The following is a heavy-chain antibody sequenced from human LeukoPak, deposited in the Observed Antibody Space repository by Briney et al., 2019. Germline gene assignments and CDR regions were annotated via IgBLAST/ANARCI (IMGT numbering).Heavy chain of an antibody. CDR3: ARHMSVSYDAFDL. V-gene: IGHV4-59*08. J-gene: IGHJ3*01. D-gene: IGHD3-10*01. CDR2: ICYSGST. Sequence: SETLSLTCTVSGGSISSYCWSWIRQPPGKGLEWIGYICYSGSTNYNPSLESRVTISVDTSKTQFSLTVTSVTAADTAVYYCARHMSVSYDAFDLWGRGTTVTVSS. CDR1: GGSISSYC.